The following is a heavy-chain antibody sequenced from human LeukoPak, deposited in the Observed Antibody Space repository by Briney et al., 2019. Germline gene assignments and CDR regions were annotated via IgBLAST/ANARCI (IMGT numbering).Heavy chain of an antibody. V-gene: IGHV4-34*01. CDR3: ARVGCSSTSCPLNE. D-gene: IGHD2-2*01. J-gene: IGHJ4*02. Sequence: SETLSLTCAVYGGSFSGYYWSWIRQPPGKGLEWIGEINHSGSTNYNPSLKSRVTISVDTSKNQFSLKLSSVTAADTAVYYCARVGCSSTSCPLNEWGQGTLVTVSS. CDR1: GGSFSGYY. CDR2: INHSGST.